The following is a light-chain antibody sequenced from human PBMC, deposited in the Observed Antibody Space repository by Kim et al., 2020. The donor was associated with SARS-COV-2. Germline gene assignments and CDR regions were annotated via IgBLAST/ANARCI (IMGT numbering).Light chain of an antibody. V-gene: IGLV6-57*03. Sequence: KALTFSCTRSSGSIDDNYVQWYQQRPGGVPTAVIYEDDQRPSGVSDRFSGSIDNSSNSASLTISGLKAEDEADYYCQSYNRSNVVFGGGTKLTVL. CDR2: EDD. CDR1: SGSIDDNY. CDR3: QSYNRSNVV. J-gene: IGLJ2*01.